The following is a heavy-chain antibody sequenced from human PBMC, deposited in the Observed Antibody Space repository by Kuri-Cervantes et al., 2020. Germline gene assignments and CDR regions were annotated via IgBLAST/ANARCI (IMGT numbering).Heavy chain of an antibody. CDR1: GFTFSSYW. CDR3: ARTHQVAGTTGSGY. D-gene: IGHD6-19*01. J-gene: IGHJ4*02. V-gene: IGHV3-74*01. Sequence: LSLTCAASGFTFSSYWMHWVRQAPGKGLVWVSRINSDGSSTSYADSVKGRFTISRDNAKNSLYLQMNSLRAEDTAVYYCARTHQVAGTTGSGYWGQGTLVTVSS. CDR2: INSDGSST.